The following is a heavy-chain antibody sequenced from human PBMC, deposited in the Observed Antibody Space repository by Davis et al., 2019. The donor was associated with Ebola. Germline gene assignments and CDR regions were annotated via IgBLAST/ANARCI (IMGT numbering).Heavy chain of an antibody. Sequence: SETLSLTCTVSGGSISSYYWSWIRQPPGKGLEWIGYIYYSGSTNYNPSLKSRVTISVDTSKNQFSLKGSSVTAADTAVYYCARRAYSSGWYFDYWGQGTLVTVSS. CDR2: IYYSGST. J-gene: IGHJ4*02. V-gene: IGHV4-59*12. CDR3: ARRAYSSGWYFDY. D-gene: IGHD6-19*01. CDR1: GGSISSYY.